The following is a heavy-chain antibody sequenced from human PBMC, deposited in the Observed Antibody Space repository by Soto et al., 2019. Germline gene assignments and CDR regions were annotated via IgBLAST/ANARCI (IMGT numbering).Heavy chain of an antibody. Sequence: GESLKISCKGSGYSFTTYWIGWVRQMPGKGLEWMGIIYPGDSDTRYSPSFQGQVTISANKSISTAYLQWSSLKASDTAMYYCARTAAAGKYYYGVDVWGQGTTVTVSS. D-gene: IGHD6-13*01. J-gene: IGHJ6*02. V-gene: IGHV5-51*01. CDR3: ARTAAAGKYYYGVDV. CDR1: GYSFTTYW. CDR2: IYPGDSDT.